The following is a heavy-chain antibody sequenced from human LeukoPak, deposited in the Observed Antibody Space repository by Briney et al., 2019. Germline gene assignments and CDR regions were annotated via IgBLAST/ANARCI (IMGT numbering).Heavy chain of an antibody. V-gene: IGHV4-4*07. J-gene: IGHJ4*02. CDR3: ARENDYGDYVDY. CDR1: GGSISSYY. D-gene: IGHD4-17*01. Sequence: SETLSLTCTVSGGSISSYYYSWLRQPAGKGLEWIGRMYTSGSSNYNPSLKSRLTMSVDTSKNQFSLKQSSVTAADTAVYYCARENDYGDYVDYWGQGTLVTVSS. CDR2: MYTSGSS.